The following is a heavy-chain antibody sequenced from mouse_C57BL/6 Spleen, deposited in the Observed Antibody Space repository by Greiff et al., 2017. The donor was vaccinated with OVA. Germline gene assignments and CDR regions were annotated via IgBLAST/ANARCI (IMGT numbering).Heavy chain of an antibody. V-gene: IGHV14-4*01. CDR2: IDPENGDT. CDR1: GFNIKDDY. J-gene: IGHJ3*01. D-gene: IGHD2-3*01. CDR3: TTDGYPFAY. Sequence: VHVKQSGAELVRPGASVKLSCTASGFNIKDDYMHWVKQRPEQGLEWIGWIDPENGDTEYASKFQGKATITADTSSNTAYLQLSSLTSEDTAVYYCTTDGYPFAYWGQGTLVTVSA.